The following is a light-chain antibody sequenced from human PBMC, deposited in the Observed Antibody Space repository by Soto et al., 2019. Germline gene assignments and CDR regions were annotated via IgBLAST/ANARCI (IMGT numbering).Light chain of an antibody. CDR3: AAWDDSLNGVV. J-gene: IGLJ2*01. CDR2: EVT. CDR1: SSDVGGYDY. V-gene: IGLV2-8*01. Sequence: QSALTQPPSASGSPGQSVTISCTGTSSDVGGYDYVSWYQQHPGKAPKLMIYEVTIRPSGVSDRFSGSKSGTSASLAISGLQSEDEADYYCAAWDDSLNGVVFGGGTKLTVL.